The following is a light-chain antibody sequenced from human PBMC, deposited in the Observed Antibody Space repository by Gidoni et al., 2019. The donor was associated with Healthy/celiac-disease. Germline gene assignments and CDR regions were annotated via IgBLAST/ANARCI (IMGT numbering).Light chain of an antibody. CDR2: DAS. CDR1: QSVSSY. V-gene: IGKV3-11*01. Sequence: IVLTPTPAPLSLSPGERATLSCRASQSVSSYLAWYQQKPGQAPRLLIYDASNRATGIPARFSGSGSGTDFTLTISSLEPEDFAVYYCQQRSNWPWTFGQETKVEIK. J-gene: IGKJ1*01. CDR3: QQRSNWPWT.